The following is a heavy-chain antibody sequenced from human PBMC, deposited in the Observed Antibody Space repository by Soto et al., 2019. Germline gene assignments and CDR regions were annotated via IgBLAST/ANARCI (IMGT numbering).Heavy chain of an antibody. D-gene: IGHD6-13*01. CDR1: GFTFDDYA. V-gene: IGHV3-9*01. CDR3: ARELAAAGSFDY. Sequence: VQLVESGGGLVQPGRSLRLSCAASGFTFDDYAMHWVRQAPGKGLEWVSGISWNSGSIGYADSVKGRFTISRDNAKNSLYLQMNSLRAEDTAVYYCARELAAAGSFDYWGQGTLVTVSS. J-gene: IGHJ4*02. CDR2: ISWNSGSI.